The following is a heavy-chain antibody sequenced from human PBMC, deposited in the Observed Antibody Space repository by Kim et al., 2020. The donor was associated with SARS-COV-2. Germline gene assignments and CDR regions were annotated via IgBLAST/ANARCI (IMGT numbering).Heavy chain of an antibody. J-gene: IGHJ3*02. CDR2: IYYSGST. Sequence: SETLSLTCTVSGGSISSYYWSWIRQPPGKGLEWIGYIYYSGSTNYNPSLKSRVTISVDTSKNQFSLKLSSVTAADTAVYYCARDSTITFGGVIVPSRADAFDIWGQGTMVTVSS. V-gene: IGHV4-59*01. D-gene: IGHD3-16*02. CDR3: ARDSTITFGGVIVPSRADAFDI. CDR1: GGSISSYY.